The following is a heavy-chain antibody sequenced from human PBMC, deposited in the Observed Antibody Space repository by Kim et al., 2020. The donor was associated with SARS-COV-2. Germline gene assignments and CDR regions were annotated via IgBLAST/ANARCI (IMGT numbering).Heavy chain of an antibody. CDR1: GYTFTSYD. V-gene: IGHV1-8*01. J-gene: IGHJ3*02. Sequence: ASVKVSCKASGYTFTSYDINWVRQATGQGLEWMGWMNPNSGNTGYAQKFQGRVTMTRNTSISTAYMELSSLRSEDTAVYYCARALSDGLYYYDTSDIWGQGTMVTVSS. CDR2: MNPNSGNT. CDR3: ARALSDGLYYYDTSDI. D-gene: IGHD3-22*01.